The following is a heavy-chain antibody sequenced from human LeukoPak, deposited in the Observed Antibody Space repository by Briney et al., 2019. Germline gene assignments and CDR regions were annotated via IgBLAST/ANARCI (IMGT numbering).Heavy chain of an antibody. D-gene: IGHD4-17*01. Sequence: PSETLSLTCTISGDSTNTYFWSRIRQPPGKGLEWIGYIYYTGTTDYNPSLKSRVTISVDTSKNQFSLKVNSVTAADTGVYYCASKSTDHGELRFDYWGQGTLVTVSS. CDR3: ASKSTDHGELRFDY. CDR1: GDSTNTYF. J-gene: IGHJ4*02. CDR2: IYYTGTT. V-gene: IGHV4-59*01.